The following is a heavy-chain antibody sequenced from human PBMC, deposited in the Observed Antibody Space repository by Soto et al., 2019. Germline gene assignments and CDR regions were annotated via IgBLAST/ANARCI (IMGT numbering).Heavy chain of an antibody. D-gene: IGHD2-2*01. CDR1: GFTFSDYY. J-gene: IGHJ6*02. CDR2: ISSSGSTI. CDR3: ARVQLRPGYYYYGMDV. V-gene: IGHV3-11*01. Sequence: GGSLRLSCAASGFTFSDYYMSWIRQAPGKGLEWVSYISSSGSTIYYADSVKGRFTISRDNAKNSLYLQMNSLRAEDTAVYYCARVQLRPGYYYYGMDVWGQGTTVTVYS.